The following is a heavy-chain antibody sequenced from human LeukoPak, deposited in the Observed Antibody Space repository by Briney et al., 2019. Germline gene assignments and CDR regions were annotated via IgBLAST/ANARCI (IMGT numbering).Heavy chain of an antibody. V-gene: IGHV3-74*01. CDR2: INTGGSTT. Sequence: PGGSLRLSCAASGFTFSSYWMHWVRQAPGKGLVWVSRINTGGSTTDYADSVKGRFTISRDNAKNTLYLQMSSLRAEDTAVYYCSRDLRGRDDYWGQGILVIVSS. CDR3: SRDLRGRDDY. D-gene: IGHD5-24*01. CDR1: GFTFSSYW. J-gene: IGHJ4*02.